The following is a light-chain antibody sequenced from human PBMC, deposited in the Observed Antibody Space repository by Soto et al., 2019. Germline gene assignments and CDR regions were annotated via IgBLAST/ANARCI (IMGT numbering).Light chain of an antibody. V-gene: IGKV3-20*01. CDR2: GAS. CDR1: QTVSSSY. Sequence: EMVLTQSPGTLSLSPGERATLSCRASQTVSSSYLAWYQQKPGQAPRLLIYGASTRTTGLPARFSGSASGTEFTLTISRLEPEDFAGYDCHQYGPSPMYTFGQGTNLEIK. J-gene: IGKJ2*01. CDR3: HQYGPSPMYT.